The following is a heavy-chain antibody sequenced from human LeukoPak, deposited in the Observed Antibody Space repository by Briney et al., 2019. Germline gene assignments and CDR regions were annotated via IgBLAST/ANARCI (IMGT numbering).Heavy chain of an antibody. CDR3: AKDGSPSGSYYFGY. CDR2: IRHDGSNK. V-gene: IGHV3-30*02. D-gene: IGHD1-26*01. CDR1: GFTFSSYG. J-gene: IGHJ4*02. Sequence: GGSLRLSCATSGFTFSSYGMHWVRQAPGKGLQWVVFIRHDGSNKYYADSVKGRFTISRDNSKNTVYLQMNSLRAEDTAVYYCAKDGSPSGSYYFGYWGQGTLVTVSS.